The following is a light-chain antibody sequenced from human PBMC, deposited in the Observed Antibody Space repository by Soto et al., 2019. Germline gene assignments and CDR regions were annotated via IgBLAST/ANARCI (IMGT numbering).Light chain of an antibody. CDR3: SSYTTSSTLV. V-gene: IGLV2-14*01. CDR1: SSDVGGYDY. J-gene: IGLJ1*01. Sequence: QSALTQPASVSGSPGQSITISCTGTSSDVGGYDYVSWYLQHPGKAPKLMIYDVTNRPSGVSNRFSGSKSGNTASLTFSWLQAEDEADYYCSSYTTSSTLVFGTGTKVTVL. CDR2: DVT.